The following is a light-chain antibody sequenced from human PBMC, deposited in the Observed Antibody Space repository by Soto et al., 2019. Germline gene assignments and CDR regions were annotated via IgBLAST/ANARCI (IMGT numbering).Light chain of an antibody. CDR2: EDS. CDR1: SSDVGGYNL. V-gene: IGLV2-23*01. CDR3: CSYAGPYTWV. J-gene: IGLJ3*02. Sequence: QSALTQPASVSGSPGQSITIYCTGTSSDVGGYNLVSWYQHHPGKAPKVMIYEDSERPSGVSNRFSGSKSGNTASLTISGLQAEDEADDYCCSYAGPYTWVCGGGTKVTVL.